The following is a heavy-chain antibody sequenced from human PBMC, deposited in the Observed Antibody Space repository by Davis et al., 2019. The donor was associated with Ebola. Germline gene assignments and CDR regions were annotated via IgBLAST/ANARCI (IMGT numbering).Heavy chain of an antibody. J-gene: IGHJ3*02. CDR3: AKDTSNIWFDI. D-gene: IGHD1-26*01. Sequence: GESLKISCAASGFTFSSYSMSWVRQAPGQGLEWVANIQQDGSEKYYVDSVKGRFTISRDNSKNTLYLQMNGLRVEDTAIYYCAKDTSNIWFDIWGQGTNVTVSS. V-gene: IGHV3-7*03. CDR2: IQQDGSEK. CDR1: GFTFSSYS.